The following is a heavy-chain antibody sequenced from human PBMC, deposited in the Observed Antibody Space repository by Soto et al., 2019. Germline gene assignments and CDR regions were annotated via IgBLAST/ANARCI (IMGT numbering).Heavy chain of an antibody. D-gene: IGHD6-19*01. V-gene: IGHV3-13*01. CDR2: IGTAGDT. CDR3: ARAPLYSSGWYGGYFDL. J-gene: IGHJ2*01. CDR1: GFTFSSCD. Sequence: EVQLVESGGGLVQPGGSLRLSCAASGFTFSSCDMHWVRQATGKGLEWVSAIGTAGDTYYPGSVKGRFTISRENAKNSLYLQMNSLRARDTAVYYCARAPLYSSGWYGGYFDLWGRGTLVTVSS.